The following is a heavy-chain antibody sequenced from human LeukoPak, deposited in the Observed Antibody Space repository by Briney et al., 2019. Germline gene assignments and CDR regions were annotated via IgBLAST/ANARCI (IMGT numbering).Heavy chain of an antibody. CDR1: GFTFSSYE. D-gene: IGHD5-24*01. CDR3: ARVESYYYYYMDV. CDR2: ISSSGSTI. J-gene: IGHJ6*03. Sequence: PGGSLRLSCAASGFTFSSYEMNWVRQAPGKGLEWVSYISSSGSTIYYADSVKGRFTISRDNAKNSLYLQMNSLRAEDTAVYYCARVESYYYYYMDVWGKGTTVTASS. V-gene: IGHV3-48*03.